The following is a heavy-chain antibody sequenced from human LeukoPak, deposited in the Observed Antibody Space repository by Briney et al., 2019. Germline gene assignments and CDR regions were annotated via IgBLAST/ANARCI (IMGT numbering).Heavy chain of an antibody. D-gene: IGHD2-21*02. CDR1: GGSISSGSYY. Sequence: SQTLSLTCTVSGGSISSGSYYWSWIRQPAGKGLEWIGRIYTCGSTNYNPSLKSRVTISVDTSKNQFSLKLSSVTAADTAVYYCARGLYCGGDCYWFDYWGQGTLVTVSS. J-gene: IGHJ4*02. CDR2: IYTCGST. V-gene: IGHV4-61*02. CDR3: ARGLYCGGDCYWFDY.